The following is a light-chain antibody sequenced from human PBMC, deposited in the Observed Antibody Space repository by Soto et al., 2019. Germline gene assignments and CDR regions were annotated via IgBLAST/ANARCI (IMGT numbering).Light chain of an antibody. V-gene: IGKV1-5*03. CDR3: QHYSTYSGT. CDR1: QSIGDW. CDR2: RAS. J-gene: IGKJ3*01. Sequence: DVQMAQSPSTLSASVGDRVNITCRASQSIGDWLAWFQQKPGKAPALLIYRASYLESGVPSRFSGSGSGTEFTLTISSLQPDDFSTYYCQHYSTYSGTFGPGTTVEIK.